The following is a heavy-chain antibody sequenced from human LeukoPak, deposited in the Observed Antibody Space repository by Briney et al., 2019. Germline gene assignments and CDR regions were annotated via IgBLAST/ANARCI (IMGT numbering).Heavy chain of an antibody. CDR3: ARGGTYSSGLPGS. J-gene: IGHJ5*02. D-gene: IGHD5-18*01. CDR2: INSDGSST. Sequence: GGSLRLFCAASGFTFSGYWMHWVRQAPGKGLVWVSRINSDGSSTNYADSVKGRFTISRDNAKNTLYLQMNTLRAEDTAVYYCARGGTYSSGLPGSWGQGTLVTVSS. V-gene: IGHV3-74*01. CDR1: GFTFSGYW.